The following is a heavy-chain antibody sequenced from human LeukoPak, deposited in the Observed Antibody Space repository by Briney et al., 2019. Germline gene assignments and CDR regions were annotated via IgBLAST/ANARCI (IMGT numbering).Heavy chain of an antibody. CDR2: INLSGST. Sequence: PSETLSLTCGVSGGSFSGSYWGWIRQPPGKGLEWIGEINLSGSTNYNSSLTSRVTISLDTSKNQFSLNLRSVTTAVTAVYYCARVSISLFGVVTAHFDSWGQGTLVAVSS. CDR1: GGSFSGSY. V-gene: IGHV4-34*01. J-gene: IGHJ4*02. CDR3: ARVSISLFGVVTAHFDS. D-gene: IGHD3-3*01.